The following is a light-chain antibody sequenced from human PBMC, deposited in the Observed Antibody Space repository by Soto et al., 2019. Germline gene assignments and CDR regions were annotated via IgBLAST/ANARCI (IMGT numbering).Light chain of an antibody. CDR2: GAS. Sequence: ELVLTQSPGTLSLSPGARATLSCRASQSVSNNYLAWYQQKHGQAPRLIIYGASNRATGIPDRFSGSGSATDLTITISRLEPEDFEVYFCQQSGSSPLTFGGGTKVDIK. V-gene: IGKV3-20*01. CDR1: QSVSNNY. J-gene: IGKJ4*01. CDR3: QQSGSSPLT.